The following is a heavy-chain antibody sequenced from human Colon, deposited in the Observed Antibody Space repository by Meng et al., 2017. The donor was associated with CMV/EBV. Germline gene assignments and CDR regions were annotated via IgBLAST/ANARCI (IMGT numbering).Heavy chain of an antibody. V-gene: IGHV3-15*01. Sequence: GGPLRPPCAASGFTFINAWMNWVRQAPGKGLEWVGRVKSKTDGGATDFSAPVKSTFAISRDDSKNTLYLQMNSLKTEDTALYYCTTDYSYAFGFWGQGTMVTVSS. D-gene: IGHD2-21*01. J-gene: IGHJ3*01. CDR3: TTDYSYAFGF. CDR1: GFTFINAW. CDR2: VKSKTDGGAT.